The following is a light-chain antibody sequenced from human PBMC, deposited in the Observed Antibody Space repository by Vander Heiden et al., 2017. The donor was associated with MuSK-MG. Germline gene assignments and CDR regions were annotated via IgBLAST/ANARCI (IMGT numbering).Light chain of an antibody. Sequence: DIHRTHPASSLSASVGDRVTITCRASQSISSYLNWYQQKPGKAPKLLIYAASSLQRGVPSRFSGSGSGTDFTLTISSRQPEDFAAYYCQQNDSTPLYTFGQGTKLEIK. V-gene: IGKV1-39*01. CDR3: QQNDSTPLYT. CDR1: QSISSY. CDR2: AAS. J-gene: IGKJ2*01.